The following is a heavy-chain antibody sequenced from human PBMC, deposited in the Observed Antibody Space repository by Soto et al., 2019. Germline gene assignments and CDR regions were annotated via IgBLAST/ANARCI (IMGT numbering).Heavy chain of an antibody. Sequence: GASVKVSCKVSGYTLTELSMHWVRQAPGKGLEWMGGFDPEDGETIYAQKFQGRVTMTEDTSTDTAYMELSSLRSEDTAVYYCATLFSSSWYPPFDYWGQGTLVTVSS. CDR1: GYTLTELS. J-gene: IGHJ4*02. CDR2: FDPEDGET. V-gene: IGHV1-24*01. D-gene: IGHD6-13*01. CDR3: ATLFSSSWYPPFDY.